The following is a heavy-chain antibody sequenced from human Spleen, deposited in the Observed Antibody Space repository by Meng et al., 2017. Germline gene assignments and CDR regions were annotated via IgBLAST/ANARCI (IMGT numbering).Heavy chain of an antibody. CDR2: INHSGST. V-gene: IGHV4-34*01. CDR3: AREFMVRGVTLYYYYYGMDV. J-gene: IGHJ6*02. Sequence: SETLSLTCAVYGGSFNSYYWTWIRQPPGKGLEWIGEINHSGSTNYSPSLKSRVTLSVDTSKNQFSLKLSSVTAADTAVYYCAREFMVRGVTLYYYYYGMDVWGQGTTVTVSS. CDR1: GGSFNSYY. D-gene: IGHD3-10*01.